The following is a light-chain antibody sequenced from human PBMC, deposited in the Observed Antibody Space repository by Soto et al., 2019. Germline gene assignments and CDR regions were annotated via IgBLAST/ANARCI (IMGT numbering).Light chain of an antibody. V-gene: IGKV3-11*01. CDR3: QQRSNLLT. CDR1: QSVSSY. J-gene: IGKJ4*01. CDR2: DAS. Sequence: EIVLTQSAATLSLSPGERATISCRASQSVSSYLDWYQQKPGQAPRLLIYDASNRATGIPARFSGSGSGTDFTLTISSLEPEDFAVYYCQQRSNLLTFGRGTKVEIK.